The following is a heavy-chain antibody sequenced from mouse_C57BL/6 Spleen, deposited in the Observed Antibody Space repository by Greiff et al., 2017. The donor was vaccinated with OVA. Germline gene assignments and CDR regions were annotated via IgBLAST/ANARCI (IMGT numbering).Heavy chain of an antibody. V-gene: IGHV14-4*01. CDR3: TTLFTTVVGFDY. CDR1: GFNIKDDY. Sequence: EVQVVESGAELVRPGASVKLSCTASGFNIKDDYMHWVKQRPEQGLEWIGWIDPENGDTEYASKFHGKATITADTSSNTAYLQLSSLTSEDTAVYYCTTLFTTVVGFDYWGQGTTLTVSS. D-gene: IGHD1-1*01. CDR2: IDPENGDT. J-gene: IGHJ2*01.